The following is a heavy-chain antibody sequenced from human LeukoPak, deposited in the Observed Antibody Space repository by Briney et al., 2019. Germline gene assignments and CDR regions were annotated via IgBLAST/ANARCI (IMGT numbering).Heavy chain of an antibody. J-gene: IGHJ4*02. CDR1: GGTFSSYA. D-gene: IGHD5-18*01. V-gene: IGHV1-69*05. Sequence: ASVKVSCKASGGTFSSYAISWVRQAPGQGLEWMGGIIPIFGTANYAQKFQGRVTITTDESTSTAYMELSSLRSEDTAVYYCASVLSGYNYGERWGQGTLVTVSS. CDR2: IIPIFGTA. CDR3: ASVLSGYNYGER.